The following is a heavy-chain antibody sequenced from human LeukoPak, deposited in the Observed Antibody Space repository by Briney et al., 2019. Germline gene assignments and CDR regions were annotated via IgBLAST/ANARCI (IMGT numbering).Heavy chain of an antibody. Sequence: KPSETLSLXCTVSGGSNTSSSYYWGWIRQPPGKGPEWIGSVYYSGSTYYNPSLKSRVTISVDTSKNQFSLKLSSVTAADTAVYYCATPGPYYYDSSGYCRWGQGTLVTVSS. CDR3: ATPGPYYYDSSGYCR. J-gene: IGHJ4*02. D-gene: IGHD3-22*01. CDR2: VYYSGST. V-gene: IGHV4-39*01. CDR1: GGSNTSSSYY.